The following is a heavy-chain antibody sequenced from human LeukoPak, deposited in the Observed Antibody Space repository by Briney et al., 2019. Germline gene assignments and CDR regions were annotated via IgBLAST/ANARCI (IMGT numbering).Heavy chain of an antibody. CDR3: AREGEWEPLDY. Sequence: GGSLRLSCAASGFTFRTFWMHWVRQTPGKGLVWVSRSNSDGSITSYADAVKGRFTISRVNAKNTLYLQMNSLRAEDSAVYYCAREGEWEPLDYWGQGTLVSVSS. V-gene: IGHV3-74*01. D-gene: IGHD1-26*01. CDR2: SNSDGSIT. CDR1: GFTFRTFW. J-gene: IGHJ4*02.